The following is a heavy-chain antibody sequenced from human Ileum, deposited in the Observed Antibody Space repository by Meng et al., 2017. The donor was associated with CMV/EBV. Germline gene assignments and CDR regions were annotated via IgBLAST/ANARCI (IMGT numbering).Heavy chain of an antibody. CDR2: IRYDGSNK. D-gene: IGHD4-17*01. CDR1: EFTIISFG. CDR3: ARVPPGNYGLMDV. V-gene: IGHV3-30*02. J-gene: IGHJ6*02. Sequence: GGSLRLSCAASEFTIISFGMHWARQAPGQGLEWVSFIRYDGSNKYYADSVKGRFTISRDNSKNMVFLQMNSLRAEDTAVYYCARVPPGNYGLMDVWGQGTTVTVSS.